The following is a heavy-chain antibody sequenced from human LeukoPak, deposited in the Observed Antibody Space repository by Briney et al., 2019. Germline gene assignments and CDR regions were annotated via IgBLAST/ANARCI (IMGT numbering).Heavy chain of an antibody. Sequence: GGSLRLSCAASAFTFSNYWMHWVRQAPGEGLVWVSRIKTDGSITNYADSVKGRFTISRDNAMNTLYLQMNSLRVEDTAVYYCAKDYGMAGLPSVVGYWGQGTLVTVSS. J-gene: IGHJ4*02. CDR1: AFTFSNYW. CDR2: IKTDGSIT. CDR3: AKDYGMAGLPSVVGY. V-gene: IGHV3-74*01. D-gene: IGHD4-11*01.